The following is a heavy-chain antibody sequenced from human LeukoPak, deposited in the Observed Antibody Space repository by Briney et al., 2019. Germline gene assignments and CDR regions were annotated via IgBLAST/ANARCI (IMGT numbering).Heavy chain of an antibody. D-gene: IGHD1-14*01. CDR3: VKGPPVGYFYYGMDV. CDR2: ISGTGGST. CDR1: GFTFSSYG. V-gene: IGHV3-64D*06. J-gene: IGHJ6*04. Sequence: HPGGSLRLSCSASGFTFSSYGIHWVRQAPGKGLEYVSAISGTGGSTYYADSVKGRFTISRDNSKNTLYLQMSSLRAEDTAVYYCVKGPPVGYFYYGMDVWGKGTTVTVSS.